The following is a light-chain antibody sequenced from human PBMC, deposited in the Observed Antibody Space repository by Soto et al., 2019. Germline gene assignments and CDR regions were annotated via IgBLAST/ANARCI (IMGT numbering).Light chain of an antibody. J-gene: IGKJ2*01. CDR3: QKSYSAQYN. CDR1: QHVGSF. Sequence: DIQMTQSPSSLSASVGDRVSLTSRAGQHVGSFVNCYQQKPGKAPRLLLYATSNLQSGVTSRSIGSGSWTEFTLTISSLQPEDFATYFCQKSYSAQYNVGQGTKLESK. V-gene: IGKV1-39*01. CDR2: ATS.